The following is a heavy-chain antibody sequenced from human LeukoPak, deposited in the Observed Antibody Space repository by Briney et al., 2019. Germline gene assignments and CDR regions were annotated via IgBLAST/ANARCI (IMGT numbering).Heavy chain of an antibody. CDR2: INHSGST. CDR3: ARGQAYGGQFDY. Sequence: ETLSLTCAVYGGSFSGYYWSWIRQPPGKGLEWIGEINHSGSTNYNPSLKSRVTISVDTSKNQFSLKLSSVTAADTAVYYCARGQAYGGQFDYWGQGTLVTVSS. D-gene: IGHD4-23*01. CDR1: GGSFSGYY. J-gene: IGHJ4*02. V-gene: IGHV4-34*01.